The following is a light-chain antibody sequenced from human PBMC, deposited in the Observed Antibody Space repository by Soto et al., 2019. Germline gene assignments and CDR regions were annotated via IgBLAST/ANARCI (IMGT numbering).Light chain of an antibody. V-gene: IGLV1-40*01. CDR1: SSNIGAGYD. CDR2: GNS. J-gene: IGLJ1*01. Sequence: QSVLTLPPSVSGAPGQRVTIPCTGSSSNIGAGYDVHWYQQLPGRAPKLLIYGNSNRPSGVPHRFSGSKSGTSASLAITGLQAEDETEYYCQSHDSSLSGSYVFGTGTKVTVL. CDR3: QSHDSSLSGSYV.